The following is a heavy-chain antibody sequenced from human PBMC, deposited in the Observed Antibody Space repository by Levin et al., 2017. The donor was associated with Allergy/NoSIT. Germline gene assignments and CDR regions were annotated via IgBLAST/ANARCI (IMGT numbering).Heavy chain of an antibody. Sequence: GGSLRLSCVASGFPLRDHWMSWVRQAPGKGLEWVANIAHDESEIYYVDSVKGRFTISRDNVKNLLYLQMDSLRVDDTAVYYCARDDFGPGNYWGQGTLVTVFS. J-gene: IGHJ4*02. CDR3: ARDDFGPGNY. CDR1: GFPLRDHW. CDR2: IAHDESEI. V-gene: IGHV3-7*01. D-gene: IGHD3-3*01.